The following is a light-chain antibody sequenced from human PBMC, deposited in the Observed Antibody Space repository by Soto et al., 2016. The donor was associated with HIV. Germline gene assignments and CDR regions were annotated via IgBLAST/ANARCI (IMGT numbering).Light chain of an antibody. J-gene: IGLJ1*01. Sequence: SSELTQDPTVSVALGQTVRLTCPVDSLRRFYASWYQQKPGQAPVLVMYGDNNRPSGIPDRFSGSSSGNTVSLTITGAQAEDEADYYCCSRDSSGDLFVFGTGTKVTVL. CDR1: SLRRFY. CDR2: GDN. CDR3: CSRDSSGDLFV. V-gene: IGLV3-19*01.